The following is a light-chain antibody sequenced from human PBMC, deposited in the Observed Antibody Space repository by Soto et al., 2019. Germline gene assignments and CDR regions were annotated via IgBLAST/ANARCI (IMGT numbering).Light chain of an antibody. CDR3: QQYDKWPRT. CDR1: QSVSTN. Sequence: VMTQSPATLSVSPGERAALSCRASQSVSTNLAWYQQKPGQPPRLLIYFASTRATAVPARFTAGGSGTEFTLTISSLQSDDLAVYYGQQYDKWPRTFGQGTKVDIK. V-gene: IGKV3-15*01. J-gene: IGKJ1*01. CDR2: FAS.